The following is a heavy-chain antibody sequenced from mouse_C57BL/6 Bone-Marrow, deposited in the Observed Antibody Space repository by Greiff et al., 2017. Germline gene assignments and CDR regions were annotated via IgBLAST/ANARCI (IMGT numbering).Heavy chain of an antibody. CDR3: ARDHYGPAWFAY. V-gene: IGHV3-6*01. D-gene: IGHD1-1*01. J-gene: IGHJ3*01. CDR1: GYSITSGYY. CDR2: ISYDGSN. Sequence: ESGPGLVKPSQSLSLTCSVTGYSITSGYYWNWIRQFPGNKLEWMGYISYDGSNNYNPYLKNRISITRDTSKNQFFLKLNSVTTEDTATYYCARDHYGPAWFAYWGQGTLVTVSA.